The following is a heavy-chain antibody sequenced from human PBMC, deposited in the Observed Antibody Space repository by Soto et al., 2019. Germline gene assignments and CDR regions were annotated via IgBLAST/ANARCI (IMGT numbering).Heavy chain of an antibody. CDR2: ISAYNGNT. CDR3: AKPRASLQWPPFDP. J-gene: IGHJ5*02. D-gene: IGHD6-19*01. CDR1: GYTFTSYG. Sequence: ASVKVSCKASGYTFTSYGISWVRQARGQGLEWMGWISAYNGNTNYAQKLQGRVTMTTDTSTSTAYMELRSLRLEDSGVYYCAKPRASLQWPPFDPWGHGTLVTVSS. V-gene: IGHV1-18*01.